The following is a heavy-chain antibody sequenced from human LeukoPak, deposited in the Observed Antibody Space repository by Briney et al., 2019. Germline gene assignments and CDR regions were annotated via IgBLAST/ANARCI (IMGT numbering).Heavy chain of an antibody. CDR3: AKDLWSGGSCCDAFDI. CDR2: ISGSGGST. V-gene: IGHV3-23*01. D-gene: IGHD2-15*01. J-gene: IGHJ3*02. Sequence: GASLRLSCAASGFTFSSYAMSWVRQPPGKGLEWVSGISGSGGSTYYADAVKGRFTISRDNSKNTLYLQMNSLRVEDTAVYYCAKDLWSGGSCCDAFDIWGQGTMVTVSS. CDR1: GFTFSSYA.